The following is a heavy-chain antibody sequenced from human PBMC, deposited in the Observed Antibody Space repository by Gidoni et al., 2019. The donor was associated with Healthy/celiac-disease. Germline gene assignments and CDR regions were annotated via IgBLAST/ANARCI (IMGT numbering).Heavy chain of an antibody. CDR1: GFTFRSYS. CDR3: ARDMAVSSYYDFWSGPRNWFDP. D-gene: IGHD3-3*01. CDR2: ISSSSSTI. Sequence: EVQLVESGGGLVQPGGSLRLSCAASGFTFRSYSLNWVRQAPGKGLEWVSYISSSSSTIYYADSVKGRFTISRDNAKNSLYLQMNSLRAEDTAVYYCARDMAVSSYYDFWSGPRNWFDPWGQGTLVTVSS. J-gene: IGHJ5*02. V-gene: IGHV3-48*04.